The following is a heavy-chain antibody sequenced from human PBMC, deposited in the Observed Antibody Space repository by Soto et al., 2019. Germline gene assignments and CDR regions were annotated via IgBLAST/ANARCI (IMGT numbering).Heavy chain of an antibody. V-gene: IGHV3-53*01. Sequence: EVQLVESGGGLIQPGGSLRLSYAASGFTVSSNYMSWVRQAPGKGLAWVSVIYSGGSTYYADSVKGRFTISRDNSKNTLYLQMNSLRAEDTAVYYCARAVIEGYYDSSPYYFDYWGQGTLVTVSS. D-gene: IGHD3-22*01. J-gene: IGHJ4*02. CDR3: ARAVIEGYYDSSPYYFDY. CDR2: IYSGGST. CDR1: GFTVSSNY.